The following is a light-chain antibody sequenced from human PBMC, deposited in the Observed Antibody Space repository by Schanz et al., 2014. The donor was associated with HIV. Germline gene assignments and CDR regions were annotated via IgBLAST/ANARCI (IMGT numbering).Light chain of an antibody. CDR1: SSNIGTYN. CDR3: AAWDDGLNGV. J-gene: IGLJ2*01. V-gene: IGLV1-44*01. CDR2: EDN. Sequence: QSVLTQPPSTSGTPGQRVAISCSGSSSNIGTYNVNWYQQLAGTAPKLLIYEDNRRPSGVPDRFSGSKSGTSASLAISGLRSEDEADYYCAAWDDGLNGVFGGGTKLTVL.